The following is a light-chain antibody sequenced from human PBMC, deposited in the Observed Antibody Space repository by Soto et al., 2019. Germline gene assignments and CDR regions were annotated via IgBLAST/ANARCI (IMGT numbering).Light chain of an antibody. J-gene: IGKJ1*01. Sequence: DIQMTQSPSSLSASVGDRVTITCRASQTISSYLNWYQQKPGKAPKLLISAASSLQSGVPSRFSGSGSGTDFTLTISSLQPEDVATYYCQQSYNTPPWTFGQGTKGDIK. CDR3: QQSYNTPPWT. V-gene: IGKV1-39*01. CDR1: QTISSY. CDR2: AAS.